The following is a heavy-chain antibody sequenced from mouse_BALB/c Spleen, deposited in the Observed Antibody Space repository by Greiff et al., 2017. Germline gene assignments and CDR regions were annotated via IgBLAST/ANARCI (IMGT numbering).Heavy chain of an antibody. CDR1: GYTFTSYV. CDR2: INPYNDGT. Sequence: VQLQQSGPELVKPGASVKMSCKASGYTFTSYVMHWVKQKPGQGLEWIGYINPYNDGTKYNEKFKGKATLTSDKSSSTAYMELSSLTSEDTAVYYCARGGGPPYYAMDYWGQGTSVTVSS. J-gene: IGHJ4*01. D-gene: IGHD3-3*01. V-gene: IGHV1-14*01. CDR3: ARGGGPPYYAMDY.